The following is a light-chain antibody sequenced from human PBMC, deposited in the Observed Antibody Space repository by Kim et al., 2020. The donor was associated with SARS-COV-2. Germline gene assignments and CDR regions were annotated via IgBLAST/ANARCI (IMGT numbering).Light chain of an antibody. CDR2: EDN. CDR3: QSYDSSNWV. V-gene: IGLV6-57*03. J-gene: IGLJ3*02. Sequence: GKTVTISCTHSSGNIASNYVQWYQQRPGSAPTTVIYEDNQRPSGVSDRFSGSIDSSSNSASLTISGLKTEDEADYYCQSYDSSNWVFGGGTQLTVL. CDR1: SGNIASNY.